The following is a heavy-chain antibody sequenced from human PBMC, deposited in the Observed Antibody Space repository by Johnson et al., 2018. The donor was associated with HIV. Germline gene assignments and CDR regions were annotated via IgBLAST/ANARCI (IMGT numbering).Heavy chain of an antibody. CDR1: GFTFSSYG. CDR2: IWYDGSNK. V-gene: IGHV3-33*01. Sequence: QVQLVESGGGVVQPGRSLRLSCAASGFTFSSYGMHWVRQAPGKGLEWVAVIWYDGSNKYYADSVKGRFTISRENAKNSLYLQMNNLRAEDTAVYYCARSGATTQDAFDIWGQGTMVSVSS. J-gene: IGHJ3*02. CDR3: ARSGATTQDAFDI. D-gene: IGHD7-27*01.